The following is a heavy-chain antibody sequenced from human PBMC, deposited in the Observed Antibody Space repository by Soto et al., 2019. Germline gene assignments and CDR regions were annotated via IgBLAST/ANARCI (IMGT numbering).Heavy chain of an antibody. CDR1: GYTFTTSG. Sequence: QVQLVQSGAEVKKAGASVRISCKASGYTFTTSGMHWVRQAPGQGLEWVGWINGVNGNTKYSQNFQDRVTITRDSSASTAYMELSGLTSDDTGVFYCARAPRLTQLSAWGQGTLVIVSS. CDR3: ARAPRLTQLSA. D-gene: IGHD1-1*01. J-gene: IGHJ5*02. CDR2: INGVNGNT. V-gene: IGHV1-3*01.